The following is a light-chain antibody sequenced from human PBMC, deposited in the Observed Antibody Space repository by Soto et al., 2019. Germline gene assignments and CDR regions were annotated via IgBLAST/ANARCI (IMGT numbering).Light chain of an antibody. CDR3: QQRSNWPPAT. J-gene: IGKJ4*01. CDR2: DAS. V-gene: IGKV3-11*01. CDR1: QSVSNY. Sequence: EIVLSQSPATLSLSPGERATLSCRASQSVSNYLAWYQQRPGQAPRLLIYDASNRATGIPARFSGSGSGTDFTLTISSLEPEDFALYYCQQRSNWPPATFGGGTKVDIK.